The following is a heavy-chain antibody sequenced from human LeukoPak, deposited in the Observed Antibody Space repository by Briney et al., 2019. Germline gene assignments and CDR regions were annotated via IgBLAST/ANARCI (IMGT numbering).Heavy chain of an antibody. D-gene: IGHD3-10*01. CDR3: AKDLALNYYGSGSYYDY. CDR2: INSDGSST. V-gene: IGHV3-74*01. CDR1: GFTFSSYW. Sequence: GGSLRLSCAASGFTFSSYWMHWVRQAPGKGLVWVSRINSDGSSTSYADSVKGRFTISRDNAKNTLYLQMNSLRAEDTAVYYCAKDLALNYYGSGSYYDYWGQGTLVTVSS. J-gene: IGHJ4*02.